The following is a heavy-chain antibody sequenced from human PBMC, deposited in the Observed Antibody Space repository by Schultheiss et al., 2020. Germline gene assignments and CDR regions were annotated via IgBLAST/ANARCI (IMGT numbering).Heavy chain of an antibody. CDR3: TRHSPYYFDY. J-gene: IGHJ4*02. D-gene: IGHD2-21*01. Sequence: GGSLRLSCAASGFTFSSYGMHWVRQAPGKGLEWVSAISGSGGSTYYADSVKGRFTISRDNSKNTLYLQMNSLKTEDTAVYYCTRHSPYYFDYWGQGTLVTVSS. CDR2: ISGSGGST. CDR1: GFTFSSYG. V-gene: IGHV3-23*01.